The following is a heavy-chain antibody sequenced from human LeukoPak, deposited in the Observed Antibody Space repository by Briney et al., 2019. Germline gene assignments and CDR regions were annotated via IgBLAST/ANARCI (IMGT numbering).Heavy chain of an antibody. D-gene: IGHD3-16*01. J-gene: IGHJ4*02. CDR2: IKQDGSEK. CDR1: GFTFSSYW. Sequence: GGSLRLXCAASGFTFSSYWMSWVRRAPGKGLESVANIKQDGSEKYYVDSVKGRFTISRDNAKNSLYLQMNSLRAEDTAVYYCAREGEGGFDYWGQGTLVTVSS. CDR3: AREGEGGFDY. V-gene: IGHV3-7*01.